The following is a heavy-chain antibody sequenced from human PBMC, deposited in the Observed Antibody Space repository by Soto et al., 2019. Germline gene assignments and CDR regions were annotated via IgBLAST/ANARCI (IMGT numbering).Heavy chain of an antibody. V-gene: IGHV4-39*01. J-gene: IGHJ4*02. CDR3: ARHFGGDFDY. D-gene: IGHD3-10*01. CDR2: IYYSGST. CDR1: GGSISSSSYY. Sequence: ETLSLTCTVSGGSISSSSYYWGWIRQPPGKGLEWIGSIYYSGSTYYNPSLKSRVTISVDTSKNQFSLKLSSVTAADTAVYYCARHFGGDFDYWGQGTLVTVS.